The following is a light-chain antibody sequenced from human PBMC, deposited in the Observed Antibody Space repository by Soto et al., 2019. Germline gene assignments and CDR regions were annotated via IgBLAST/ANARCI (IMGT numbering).Light chain of an antibody. CDR1: QSVRTY. CDR3: EQRSERPLT. Sequence: EIVLTQSPATLSLSPGERATLSCRARQSVRTYLAWYQPKPGQAPSLLIYDASNRATGVPARFSGSGSGTDFTLTITALAPEDFALYYCEQRSERPLTFGGGTKVDIK. V-gene: IGKV3-11*01. CDR2: DAS. J-gene: IGKJ4*01.